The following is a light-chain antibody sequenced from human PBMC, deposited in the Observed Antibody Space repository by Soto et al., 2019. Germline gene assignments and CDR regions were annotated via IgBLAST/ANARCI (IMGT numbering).Light chain of an antibody. CDR1: QSVSSY. J-gene: IGKJ2*01. CDR2: DAS. V-gene: IGKV3-11*01. Sequence: EIVLTQSPATLSLSPGERATLSCRASQSVSSYLAWYQQKPGQAPRLLIYDASNRATGIPARFSGSGSGTDFTLTICSLEPEDFAGYYCQHRSNWPPYTFGQGTKLEIK. CDR3: QHRSNWPPYT.